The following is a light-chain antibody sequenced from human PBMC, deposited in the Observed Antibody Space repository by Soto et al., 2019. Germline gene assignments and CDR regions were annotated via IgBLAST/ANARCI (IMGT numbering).Light chain of an antibody. V-gene: IGLV2-14*01. Sequence: QSVLTQPASVSGSPGQSITISCTGTSSDVGGYNYVSWYLQHPGKAPKLMIYDVDNRPSGVSKPFSGSKSGNTASLTISGLQHEDEDDYYCSSYTSSSTVVFGGGTKLTVL. J-gene: IGLJ2*01. CDR1: SSDVGGYNY. CDR3: SSYTSSSTVV. CDR2: DVD.